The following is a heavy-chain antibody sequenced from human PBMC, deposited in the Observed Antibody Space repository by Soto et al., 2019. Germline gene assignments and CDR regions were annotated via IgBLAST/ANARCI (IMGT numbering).Heavy chain of an antibody. CDR3: ARAQTGITTAGGGRIDH. CDR1: GFTFSTHA. D-gene: IGHD6-13*01. J-gene: IGHJ4*02. V-gene: IGHV3-30-3*01. CDR2: VAFDGSNK. Sequence: QVQLVESGGGVVQPGRSLRLSCAASGFTFSTHAMHWVRQAPGKGLECVAIVAFDGSNKYYADSVKGRFTISRDNSKNTLYLQMSGLTPEDTAVYYCARAQTGITTAGGGRIDHWGQGTLFTVSS.